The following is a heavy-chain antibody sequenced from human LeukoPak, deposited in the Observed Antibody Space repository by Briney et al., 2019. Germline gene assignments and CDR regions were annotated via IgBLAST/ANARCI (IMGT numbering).Heavy chain of an antibody. CDR3: ASGAASGPVDY. D-gene: IGHD6-13*01. Sequence: SVKVSCKASGYTFTSYGINWVRQAPGQGLEWMGGIIPIFGTANYAQKFQGRVTITADESTSTAYMELSSLRSEDTAVYYCASGAASGPVDYWGQGTLVTVSS. CDR1: GYTFTSYG. V-gene: IGHV1-69*13. J-gene: IGHJ4*02. CDR2: IIPIFGTA.